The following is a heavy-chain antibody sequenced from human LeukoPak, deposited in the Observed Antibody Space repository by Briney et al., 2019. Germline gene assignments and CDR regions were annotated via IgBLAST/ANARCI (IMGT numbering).Heavy chain of an antibody. CDR2: IYYTGST. D-gene: IGHD6-6*01. V-gene: IGHV4-39*01. CDR3: TSEISSASNY. Sequence: PSETLSLTCPVSGGSISSSSYYWGWIRQPPGEGLEWIGSIYYTGSTYYSPSLKSRVTISADTSKNEFSLKLSSVTAADTAVYYCTSEISSASNYWGQGTLVTVSS. J-gene: IGHJ4*02. CDR1: GGSISSSSYY.